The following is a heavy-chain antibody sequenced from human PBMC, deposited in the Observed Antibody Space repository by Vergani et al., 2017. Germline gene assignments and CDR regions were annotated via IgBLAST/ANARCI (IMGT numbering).Heavy chain of an antibody. V-gene: IGHV4-59*01. CDR2: IYYSGST. CDR3: ASSKGNDYFDY. CDR1: GGSISSYY. J-gene: IGHJ4*02. D-gene: IGHD4-23*01. Sequence: QVQLQESGPGLVKPSETLSLTCTVSGGSISSYYWSWIRQPPGKGLEWIGYIYYSGSTNYNPSLKSRVTISVDTSKNQFSLKLSSVTAAETAVYYCASSKGNDYFDYWGQGTLVTVSS.